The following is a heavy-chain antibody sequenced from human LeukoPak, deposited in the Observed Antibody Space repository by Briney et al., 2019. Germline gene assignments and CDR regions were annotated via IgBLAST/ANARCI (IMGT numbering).Heavy chain of an antibody. V-gene: IGHV4-59*08. CDR2: IYYSGST. D-gene: IGHD1-26*01. J-gene: IGHJ4*02. Sequence: SSETLSLTCTVSGGSISSYYWSWIRQPPGKGLEWIGYIYYSGSTNYNPSLKSRVTISVDTSKNQFSLKLSSVTAADTAVYYCARDLGELTDYWGQRPLVPVSS. CDR3: ARDLGELTDY. CDR1: GGSISSYY.